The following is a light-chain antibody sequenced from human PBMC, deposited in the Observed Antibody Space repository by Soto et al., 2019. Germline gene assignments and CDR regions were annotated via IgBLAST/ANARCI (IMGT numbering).Light chain of an antibody. V-gene: IGKV1-5*01. Sequence: DIQMTQSPSTLSASVGDRVTITCLASQSISSWLAWYQQRPGKAPKVLIYDASSLESGVPSRFSGSGSGTEFTLTISSLQPDDFATYYCQQYKSYPFTFGPGTKVDIK. J-gene: IGKJ3*01. CDR3: QQYKSYPFT. CDR1: QSISSW. CDR2: DAS.